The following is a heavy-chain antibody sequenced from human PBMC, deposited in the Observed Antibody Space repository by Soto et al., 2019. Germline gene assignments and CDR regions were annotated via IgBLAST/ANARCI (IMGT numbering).Heavy chain of an antibody. V-gene: IGHV4-39*01. CDR3: ARGFWSGSSSDY. J-gene: IGHJ4*02. CDR2: IYYSGST. D-gene: IGHD3-3*01. Sequence: SETLSLTCTVSGGSISSSSYYWGWIRQPPGKGLEWIGSIYYSGSTYYNPSLKSRVTISVDTSKNQFSLKLSSVTAADTAVYYCARGFWSGSSSDYWGQGTLVTVSS. CDR1: GGSISSSSYY.